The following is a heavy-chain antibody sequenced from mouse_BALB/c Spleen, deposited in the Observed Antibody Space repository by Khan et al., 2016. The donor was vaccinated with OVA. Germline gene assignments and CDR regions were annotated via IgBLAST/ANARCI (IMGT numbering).Heavy chain of an antibody. D-gene: IGHD2-1*01. J-gene: IGHJ3*01. CDR1: GYSITSGYY. Sequence: EVQLQESGPGLVKPSQSLSLTCSVTGYSITSGYYWSWIRQFPGNRLEWMGYIRYDGSNNYNPSLNNRISITRDTFKKQFFLKLNSVTTEDTATYYCASNSYGKGAYWGQGTLVTVSA. CDR2: IRYDGSN. V-gene: IGHV3-6*02. CDR3: ASNSYGKGAY.